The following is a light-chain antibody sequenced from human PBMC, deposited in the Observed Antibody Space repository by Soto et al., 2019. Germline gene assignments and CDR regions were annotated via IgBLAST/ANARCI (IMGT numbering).Light chain of an antibody. V-gene: IGLV1-40*01. Sequence: QSVLTQPPSVSGAPGQRVTISCTGGSSNIGAGYDVHWYQQLPGTAPKLLIYVNSNRPSGVPDRFSGSKSGTSASLAITGLKAEDEADYYFQSYGSSLSAAVFGGGTKLTVL. CDR2: VNS. CDR1: SSNIGAGYD. J-gene: IGLJ2*01. CDR3: QSYGSSLSAAV.